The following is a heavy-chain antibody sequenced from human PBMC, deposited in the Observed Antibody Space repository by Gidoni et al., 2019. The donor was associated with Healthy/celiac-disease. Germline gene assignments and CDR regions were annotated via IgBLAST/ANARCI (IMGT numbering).Heavy chain of an antibody. Sequence: CPASGFTFSSYWMHWVRQAPGKGLVWVSRINSDGSSTSYADSVKGRFTISRDNAKNTLYLQMNSRRAEDTAVYYCARDLYSYGPNWFDPWGQGTLVTVSS. J-gene: IGHJ5*02. V-gene: IGHV3-74*01. CDR3: ARDLYSYGPNWFDP. D-gene: IGHD5-18*01. CDR2: INSDGSST. CDR1: GFTFSSYW.